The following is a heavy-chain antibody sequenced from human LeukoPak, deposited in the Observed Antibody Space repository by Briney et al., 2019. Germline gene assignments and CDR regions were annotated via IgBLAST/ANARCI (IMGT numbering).Heavy chain of an antibody. Sequence: ASVKVSCKASGYTFTSYAMHWVRQAPGQRLEWMGWINAGNGNTKYSQKFQGRVTITRDTSASTAYMELSSLRSEDTAVYYCVRGPRPVRTVAGTSGWFDPWGQGTLVTVS. CDR2: INAGNGNT. V-gene: IGHV1-3*01. CDR3: VRGPRPVRTVAGTSGWFDP. D-gene: IGHD6-19*01. J-gene: IGHJ5*02. CDR1: GYTFTSYA.